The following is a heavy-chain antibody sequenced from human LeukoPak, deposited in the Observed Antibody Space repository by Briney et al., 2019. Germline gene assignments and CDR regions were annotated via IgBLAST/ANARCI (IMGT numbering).Heavy chain of an antibody. CDR1: GGSFSGYY. CDR3: ARGSTYYYDSSGYYGSYYMDV. J-gene: IGHJ6*03. Sequence: SETLSLTCAVYGGSFSGYYWSWIRQPPGKGLEWIGYIYYSGSTNYNPSLKSRVTISVDTSKNQFSLKLSSVTAADTAVYYCARGSTYYYDSSGYYGSYYMDVWGKGTTVTISS. CDR2: IYYSGST. D-gene: IGHD3-22*01. V-gene: IGHV4-59*01.